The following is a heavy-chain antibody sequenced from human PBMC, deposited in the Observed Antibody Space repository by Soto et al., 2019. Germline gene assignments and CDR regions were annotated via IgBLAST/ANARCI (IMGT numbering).Heavy chain of an antibody. CDR1: GFSLSTSGMC. Sequence: SGPTLVNPTQTLTLTCTFSGFSLSTSGMCVSWIRQPPGKALGWLALIDWDDDKYYSTSLKTRLTISKDTSKNQVVLTMTNMDPVDTATYYCARIQNNYHYYGMDVWGQGTSVTVSS. J-gene: IGHJ6*02. CDR3: ARIQNNYHYYGMDV. CDR2: IDWDDDK. V-gene: IGHV2-70*01.